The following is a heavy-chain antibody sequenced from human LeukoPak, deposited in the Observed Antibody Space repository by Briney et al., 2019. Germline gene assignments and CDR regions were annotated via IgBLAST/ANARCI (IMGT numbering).Heavy chain of an antibody. Sequence: SETLSLTCAVSGASISKTNWWSWVRQPPGKGLEWIGEIYHSGKTNYTPSLKSRVTISVDKSKNRISLKLSSVTAADTAVYYCARDAYDSSGYSFDYWGQGTLVTVSS. J-gene: IGHJ4*02. CDR3: ARDAYDSSGYSFDY. CDR2: IYHSGKT. CDR1: GASISKTNW. D-gene: IGHD3-22*01. V-gene: IGHV4-4*02.